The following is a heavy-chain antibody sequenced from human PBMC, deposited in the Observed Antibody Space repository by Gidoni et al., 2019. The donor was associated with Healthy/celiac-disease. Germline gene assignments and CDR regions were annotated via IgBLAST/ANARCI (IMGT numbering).Heavy chain of an antibody. J-gene: IGHJ4*02. CDR2: ISYDGSNK. Sequence: VKLAESQGGGAQPGRSLRLSCAASGVTFSIYGKHWFRQDPGKGLEWVAVISYDGSNKYYADSVKGGFTISRDNSKNTLYLQMSSLRAEDTAVYYCAKDSTRVVVVAATREVGYWGQGTLVTVSS. CDR3: AKDSTRVVVVAATREVGY. V-gene: IGHV3-30*18. D-gene: IGHD2-15*01. CDR1: GVTFSIYG.